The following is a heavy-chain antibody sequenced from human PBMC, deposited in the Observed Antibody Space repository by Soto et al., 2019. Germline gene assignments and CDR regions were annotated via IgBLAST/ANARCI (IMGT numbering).Heavy chain of an antibody. Sequence: QVQLVESGGGVVQPGRSLRLSCAASGFTLSSYAMHWVRQAPGKGLGWVAVISYDGSDKYYADSVKGRFTISRDNSKNTLFLQMNTLRPEDTAVYYCARRYCSGGYCYFHYWGQGTLVTVSS. D-gene: IGHD2-15*01. V-gene: IGHV3-30-3*01. CDR1: GFTLSSYA. CDR2: ISYDGSDK. CDR3: ARRYCSGGYCYFHY. J-gene: IGHJ4*02.